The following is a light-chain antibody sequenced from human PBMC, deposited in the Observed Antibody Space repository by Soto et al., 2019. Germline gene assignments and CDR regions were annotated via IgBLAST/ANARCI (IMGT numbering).Light chain of an antibody. V-gene: IGLV2-8*01. Sequence: QSVLTQPPSASGSPGQSVTISCTGTSSDVGGYDYVSWYQQHPGKAPKLIIYEVNKRPSGVPDRFSGSKSGSTASLTVSGLQADDEADFYCSSYAGYNNFVVFGGGTKLTVL. CDR3: SSYAGYNNFVV. CDR2: EVN. J-gene: IGLJ2*01. CDR1: SSDVGGYDY.